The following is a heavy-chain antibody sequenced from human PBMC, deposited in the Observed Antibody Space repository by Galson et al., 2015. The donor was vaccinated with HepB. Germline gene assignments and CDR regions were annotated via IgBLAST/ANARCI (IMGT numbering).Heavy chain of an antibody. Sequence: SVKVSCKASGYTFTSYAMHWVRQAPGQRLEWMGWINAGNGNTKYSQKFQGRVTITRDTSASTAYMELSSLGSEDTAVYYCARAGYSVPAGDFDYWGQGTLVTVSS. D-gene: IGHD5-18*01. J-gene: IGHJ4*02. CDR3: ARAGYSVPAGDFDY. CDR2: INAGNGNT. CDR1: GYTFTSYA. V-gene: IGHV1-3*01.